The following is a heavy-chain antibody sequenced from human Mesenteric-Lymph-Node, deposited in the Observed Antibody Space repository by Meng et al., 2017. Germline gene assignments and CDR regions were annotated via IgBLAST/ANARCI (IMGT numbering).Heavy chain of an antibody. V-gene: IGHV3-21*01. CDR3: ARGRLIAAAGDY. CDR2: ISSSSSYI. Sequence: SCAASGFTFSSYSMNWVRQAPGKGLEWVSSISSSSSYIYYADSVKGRFTISRDNAKNSLYLQMNSLRAEDTAVYYCARGRLIAAAGDYWGQGTLVTVSS. D-gene: IGHD6-13*01. CDR1: GFTFSSYS. J-gene: IGHJ4*02.